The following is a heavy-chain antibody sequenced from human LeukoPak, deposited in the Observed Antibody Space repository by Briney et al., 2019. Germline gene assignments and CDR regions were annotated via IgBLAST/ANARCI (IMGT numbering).Heavy chain of an antibody. J-gene: IGHJ4*02. CDR3: ARGNFYDSTSPFDF. CDR1: GGSISSYY. V-gene: IGHV4-59*08. CDR2: IFYSGTT. Sequence: SETLSLTCTVSGGSISSYYWSWIRQPPGKGLEWIGYIFYSGTTNYNPSLRSRVTVSLDTSKKQFSLGLSSVTAADTAVYFCARGNFYDSTSPFDFWGQGTLVTVSS. D-gene: IGHD3-22*01.